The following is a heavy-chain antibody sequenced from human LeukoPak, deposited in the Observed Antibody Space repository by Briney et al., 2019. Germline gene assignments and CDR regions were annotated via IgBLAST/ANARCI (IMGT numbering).Heavy chain of an antibody. D-gene: IGHD6-19*01. CDR2: ISLTGGDT. Sequence: GGSLRRSCAASGFTFTNYAMSWVRQAPGKGLEWVSAISLTGGDTFYADSVKGRFTMSRDNSKNTLYLQMNNLRAEDTAIYYCAKPPPQYTSGSRWYFDLWGRGTLVTVSS. J-gene: IGHJ2*01. CDR1: GFTFTNYA. V-gene: IGHV3-23*01. CDR3: AKPPPQYTSGSRWYFDL.